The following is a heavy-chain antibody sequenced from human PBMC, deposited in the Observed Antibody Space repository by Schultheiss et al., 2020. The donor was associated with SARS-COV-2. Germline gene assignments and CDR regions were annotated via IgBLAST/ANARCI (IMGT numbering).Heavy chain of an antibody. Sequence: GGSLRLSCAASGFTFSSYAMSWVRQAPGKGLEWVSAISGSGGSTYYADSVKGRFTISRDNSKNTLYLQMNSLRAEDTAVYYCATSGDSSGYYLNYFDYWGQGTLVTVSS. V-gene: IGHV3-23*01. CDR2: ISGSGGST. CDR1: GFTFSSYA. D-gene: IGHD3-22*01. CDR3: ATSGDSSGYYLNYFDY. J-gene: IGHJ4*02.